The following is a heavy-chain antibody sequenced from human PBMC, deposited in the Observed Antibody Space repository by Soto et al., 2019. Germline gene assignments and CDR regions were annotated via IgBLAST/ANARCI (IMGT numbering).Heavy chain of an antibody. V-gene: IGHV4-34*01. CDR1: GGSFSGYS. CDR3: ARDKITGLFDY. J-gene: IGHJ4*02. CDR2: INHSGST. Sequence: SETLSLICAVYGGSFSGYSWTWIRQPPGTGLEWIGEINHSGSTNYNPSLKSRVTISVDTSKNQFSLKLTSVTAADTAVYYCARDKITGLFDYWGQGTLVTVSS. D-gene: IGHD2-8*02.